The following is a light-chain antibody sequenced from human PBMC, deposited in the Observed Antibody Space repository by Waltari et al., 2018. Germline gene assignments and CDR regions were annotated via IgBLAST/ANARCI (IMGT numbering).Light chain of an antibody. CDR2: HAS. CDR1: QSVGTY. V-gene: IGKV3-11*01. Sequence: EIVLTQSPATLSLSPGETATLSCRASQSVGTYLAWYQQKPGQAPRLLIYHASNRATGIPDRFRGSGSGTDFTLTIGSLEPEDFAVYYCQQRSSWTPHTFGQGARLEIK. J-gene: IGKJ2*01. CDR3: QQRSSWTPHT.